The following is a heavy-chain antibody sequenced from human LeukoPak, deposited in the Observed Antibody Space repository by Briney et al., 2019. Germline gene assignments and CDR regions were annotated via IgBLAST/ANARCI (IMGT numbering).Heavy chain of an antibody. J-gene: IGHJ4*02. CDR2: IYYSGST. CDR3: ARHVSSSWYDY. CDR1: GGSINSGDYY. V-gene: IGHV4-39*01. Sequence: SETLSLTCTVSGGSINSGDYYWGWIRQPPGKGLEWIGSIYYSGSTYYNPSLKSRVTISVDTSKNQFSLKLSSVTAADTAVYYCARHVSSSWYDYWGQGTLVTVSS. D-gene: IGHD6-13*01.